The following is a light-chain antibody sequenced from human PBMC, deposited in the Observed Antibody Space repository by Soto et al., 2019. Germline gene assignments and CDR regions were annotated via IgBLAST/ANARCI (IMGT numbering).Light chain of an antibody. J-gene: IGKJ1*01. CDR3: QQSYINPAWT. V-gene: IGKV1-39*01. CDR2: AAS. CDR1: QSISNI. Sequence: IQMTQSPSSLSASVGDRVTITCRASQSISNILNWYQQKPGKAPKLLIYAASTLQTGVPSRFSGSGSGTDFTLTISSLQPEDFATYYCQQSYINPAWTFSQGTKVDIK.